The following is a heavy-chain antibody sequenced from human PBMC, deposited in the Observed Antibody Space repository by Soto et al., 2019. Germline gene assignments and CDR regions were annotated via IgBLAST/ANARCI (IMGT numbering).Heavy chain of an antibody. CDR3: AREGPNGSSWYGRLISWFDP. V-gene: IGHV4-34*01. CDR1: CGSFRGFY. D-gene: IGHD6-13*01. CDR2: ITHSGST. Sequence: SGTLSLTCAVYCGSFRGFYWGWVPPPPGEGGGGGGEITHSGSTNYNPSLKSRVTISVDTSKNQFSLKLSSVTAADTAVYYCAREGPNGSSWYGRLISWFDPWGQGTLXTVSS. J-gene: IGHJ5*02.